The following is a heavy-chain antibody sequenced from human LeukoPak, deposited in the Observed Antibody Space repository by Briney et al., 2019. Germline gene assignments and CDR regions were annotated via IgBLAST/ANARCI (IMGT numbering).Heavy chain of an antibody. V-gene: IGHV3-66*01. D-gene: IGHD1-7*01. Sequence: PGGSLRLSRAASGFTVSTTYMSWVRQAPGKGLEWVSVIYSGGSTYYADSVKGRFTISIDSSKNTVYLQMNCLRAEDTAVYHCARGGPFTGTISTPRASDYWGQGILVTVSS. J-gene: IGHJ4*02. CDR3: ARGGPFTGTISTPRASDY. CDR2: IYSGGST. CDR1: GFTVSTTY.